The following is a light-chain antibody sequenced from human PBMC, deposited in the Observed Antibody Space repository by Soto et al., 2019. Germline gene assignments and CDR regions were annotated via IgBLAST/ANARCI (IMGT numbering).Light chain of an antibody. J-gene: IGKJ4*01. Sequence: EILLTQSPATLSLSPGERATLSCRASQSVSSYLAWYQQKPGKAPRLLIYDSSNRATGIPARLSGSGYGTDLTITISSIENEDFAVYSCQQRRNWTLTFGGGTQVDIK. CDR1: QSVSSY. CDR2: DSS. CDR3: QQRRNWTLT. V-gene: IGKV3-11*01.